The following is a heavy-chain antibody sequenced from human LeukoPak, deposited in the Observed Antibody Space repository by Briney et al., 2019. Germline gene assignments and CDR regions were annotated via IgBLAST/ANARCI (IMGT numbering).Heavy chain of an antibody. D-gene: IGHD6-19*01. CDR1: GYTFTSYY. CDR3: ARSTYSREVSSGRNAFDI. CDR2: INPSGGST. V-gene: IGHV1-46*01. Sequence: ASVKVSCKASGYTFTSYYMHWVRQAPGQGLEWMGIINPSGGSTSYAQKSQGRVTMTRDTSTSTVYMELSSLRSEDTAVYYCARSTYSREVSSGRNAFDIWGQGTMVTVSS. J-gene: IGHJ3*02.